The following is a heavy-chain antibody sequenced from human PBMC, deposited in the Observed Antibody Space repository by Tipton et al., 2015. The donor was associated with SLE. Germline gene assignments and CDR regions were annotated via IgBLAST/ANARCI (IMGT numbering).Heavy chain of an antibody. Sequence: TLSLTCAVYGGSFSGYYWGWIRQPPGKGLEWIGSIYYSGSTYYNPSLKSRVTISVDTSKNQFSLKLSSVTAADTAVYYCARDRYYYDSSGYYPLDAFDIWGQGTMVTVSS. CDR3: ARDRYYYDSSGYYPLDAFDI. CDR1: GGSFSGYY. D-gene: IGHD3-22*01. V-gene: IGHV4-34*01. CDR2: IYYSGST. J-gene: IGHJ3*02.